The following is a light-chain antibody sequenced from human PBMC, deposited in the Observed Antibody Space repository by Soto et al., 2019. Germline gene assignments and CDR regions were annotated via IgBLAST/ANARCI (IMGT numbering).Light chain of an antibody. Sequence: DIQMTQSPSTXSGSVGDRVTITCRASQTISSWLAWYQQKPGKAPKLLIYKASTLKSGVPSRFSGSGSGTEFTLSISSLQPDVFATYYCQHYNSYSEAFVQGTKVDIK. CDR2: KAS. CDR1: QTISSW. V-gene: IGKV1-5*03. J-gene: IGKJ1*01. CDR3: QHYNSYSEA.